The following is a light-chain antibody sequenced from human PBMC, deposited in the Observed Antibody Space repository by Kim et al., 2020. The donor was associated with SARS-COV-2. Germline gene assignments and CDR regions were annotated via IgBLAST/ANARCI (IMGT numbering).Light chain of an antibody. CDR3: ATWDSSLSAL. Sequence: PGQNVTISCARTSSNLGNSYVSWYQQVPGAAPKLLIKDINKRPSGIPDRFSGSKSGASATLGISGLQTGDEADYYCATWDSSLSALFGGGTKLTVL. CDR1: SSNLGNSY. CDR2: DIN. V-gene: IGLV1-51*01. J-gene: IGLJ3*02.